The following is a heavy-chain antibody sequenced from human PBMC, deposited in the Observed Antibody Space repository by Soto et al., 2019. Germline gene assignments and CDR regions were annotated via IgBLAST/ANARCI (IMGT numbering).Heavy chain of an antibody. Sequence: SETLSLTCTVSGGSISSYYWSWIRQPPGKGLEWIGYIYYSGSTNYNPSLKSRVTISVDTSKNQFSLKLSSVTAADTAVYYCARHEHYCTNGVCFTYYYMDVWGKGTTVTV. D-gene: IGHD2-8*01. CDR3: ARHEHYCTNGVCFTYYYMDV. V-gene: IGHV4-59*08. CDR2: IYYSGST. J-gene: IGHJ6*03. CDR1: GGSISSYY.